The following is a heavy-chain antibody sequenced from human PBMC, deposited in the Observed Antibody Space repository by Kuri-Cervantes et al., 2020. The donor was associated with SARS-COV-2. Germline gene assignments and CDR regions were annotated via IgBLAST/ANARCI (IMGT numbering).Heavy chain of an antibody. CDR3: ARAAVMITFGGMGY. CDR1: GYTFTSYG. D-gene: IGHD3-16*01. V-gene: IGHV1-18*01. CDR2: ISSYNGNT. Sequence: ASVKVSCKASGYTFTSYGISWVRQAPGQGLEWMGWISSYNGNTKYAQNLQGRVTMTTDRSASTAFMEVRSLRSEDTAVYYCARAAVMITFGGMGYWGQGTLVTVSS. J-gene: IGHJ4*02.